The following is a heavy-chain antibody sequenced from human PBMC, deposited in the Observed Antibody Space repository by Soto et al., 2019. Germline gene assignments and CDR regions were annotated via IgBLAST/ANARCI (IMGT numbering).Heavy chain of an antibody. D-gene: IGHD6-19*01. CDR1: GFTFSSYS. Sequence: LRLSCAASGFTFSSYSMNWVRQAPGKGLEWVSSISSSSSYIYYADSVKGRFTISRDNAKNSLYLQMNSLRAEDTAVYYCAREYGYSSGWDHDAFDIWGQGTMVTVSS. CDR2: ISSSSSYI. J-gene: IGHJ3*02. V-gene: IGHV3-21*01. CDR3: AREYGYSSGWDHDAFDI.